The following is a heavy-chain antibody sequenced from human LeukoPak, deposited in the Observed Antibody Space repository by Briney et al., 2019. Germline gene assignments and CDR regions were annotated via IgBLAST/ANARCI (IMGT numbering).Heavy chain of an antibody. CDR2: IYHSGST. CDR3: ARAYCSGGSCYLVDY. D-gene: IGHD2-15*01. Sequence: KPSGTLSLTCAVSGGSISSSNWWSWVRQPPGQGLEWIGEIYHSGSTNYNPSLKSRVTISVDKSKNQFSLKLSSVTAADTAVYYCARAYCSGGSCYLVDYWGQGTLVTVSS. J-gene: IGHJ4*02. CDR1: GGSISSSNW. V-gene: IGHV4-4*02.